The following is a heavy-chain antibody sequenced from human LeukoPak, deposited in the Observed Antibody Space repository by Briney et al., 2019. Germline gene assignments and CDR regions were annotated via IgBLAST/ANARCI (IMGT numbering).Heavy chain of an antibody. CDR3: ARQGELEVFDY. V-gene: IGHV4-34*01. J-gene: IGHJ4*02. CDR2: INHSGST. Sequence: PSETLSLTCAVYGGSFSGYYWSWIRQPPGKGLEWIGEINHSGSTNYNPSLKSRVTVSGDTSKNQYSLKLSSVTAADTAVYYCARQGELEVFDYWGQGTLVTVSS. D-gene: IGHD1-1*01. CDR1: GGSFSGYY.